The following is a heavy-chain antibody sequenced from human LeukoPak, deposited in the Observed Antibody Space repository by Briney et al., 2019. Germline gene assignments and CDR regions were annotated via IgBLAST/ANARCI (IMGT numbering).Heavy chain of an antibody. J-gene: IGHJ5*02. CDR2: IYTSGST. CDR1: GGYISRYY. V-gene: IGHV4-4*07. CDR3: ARDSGSGSKGPLNWFDP. Sequence: PSETLSLTCTVSGGYISRYYWRWIRQPAGKGLEWIGRIYTSGSTNYNPSLKSRVTMPVDTSKNQFSLKLSSVTAADTAVYYCARDSGSGSKGPLNWFDPWGQGTLVTVSS. D-gene: IGHD3-10*01.